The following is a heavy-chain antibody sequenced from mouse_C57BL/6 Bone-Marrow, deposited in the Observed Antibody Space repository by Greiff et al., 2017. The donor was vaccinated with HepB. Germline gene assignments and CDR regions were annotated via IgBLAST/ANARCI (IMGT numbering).Heavy chain of an antibody. Sequence: QVQLQQPGAELVKPGASVKLSCKASGYTFTSYWMHWVKQRPGQGLEWIGMIHPNSGSTNYNEKFKSKATLTVDKSSSTAYMQLRSLTSEDSAVYYCARSRWGHYYGPYFDYWGQGTTLTVSS. CDR2: IHPNSGST. CDR1: GYTFTSYW. CDR3: ARSRWGHYYGPYFDY. D-gene: IGHD1-1*01. J-gene: IGHJ2*01. V-gene: IGHV1-64*01.